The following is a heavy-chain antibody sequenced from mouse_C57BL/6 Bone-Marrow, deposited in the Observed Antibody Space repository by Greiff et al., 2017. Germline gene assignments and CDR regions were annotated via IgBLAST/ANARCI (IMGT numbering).Heavy chain of an antibody. CDR2: INPGSGGT. CDR1: GYAFTNYL. V-gene: IGHV1-54*01. Sequence: QVQLQQSGAELVRPGTSVKVSCKASGYAFTNYLIEWVKQRPGQGLEWIGVINPGSGGTNYNEKFKGKATLTADKSSSTAYMQLSSLTAEDSAVYVCAREGGLFAYWGQGTLVTVSA. J-gene: IGHJ3*01. CDR3: AREGGLFAY.